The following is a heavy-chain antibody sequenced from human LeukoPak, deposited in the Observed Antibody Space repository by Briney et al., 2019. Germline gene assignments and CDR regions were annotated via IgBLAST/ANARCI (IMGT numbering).Heavy chain of an antibody. CDR3: ARVDYYDSSGYYPLIDY. CDR1: GGSISSGGYS. V-gene: IGHV4-30-2*01. Sequence: SETLSLTCAVSGGSISSGGYSWSWIRQPPGKGLEWIGYIYHSGSTYYNPSLKSRVTISVDRSKNQFSLKLSSVTAADTAVYYCARVDYYDSSGYYPLIDYWGQGTLVTVSS. CDR2: IYHSGST. D-gene: IGHD3-22*01. J-gene: IGHJ4*02.